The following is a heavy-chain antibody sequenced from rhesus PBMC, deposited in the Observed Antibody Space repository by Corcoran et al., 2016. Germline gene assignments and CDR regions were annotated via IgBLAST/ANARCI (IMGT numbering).Heavy chain of an antibody. J-gene: IGHJ4*01. Sequence: QVQLQESGPGLVKPSETLSLTCAVSGGSFSSYWWSWIRQPPGKGLEWIGEINGNSGRTNYTPSLKSRVTISKDASKNQFSLKLSSVTAADTAVYYCARSSGWSQSWDYWGQGVLVTGSS. CDR1: GGSFSSYW. CDR2: INGNSGRT. D-gene: IGHD6S26*01. V-gene: IGHV4-80*01. CDR3: ARSSGWSQSWDY.